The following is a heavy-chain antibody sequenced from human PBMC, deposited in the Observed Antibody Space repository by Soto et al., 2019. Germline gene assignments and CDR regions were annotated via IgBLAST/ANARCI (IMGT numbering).Heavy chain of an antibody. CDR2: IYYSGST. Sequence: QVQLQESGPGLVKPSETLSLTCTVSGGSVSSGSYYWSWIRQPPGKGLEWIGYIYYSGSTNYNPLLNSRGTISVYTSKNPFSLKLSSVTAADTAVYYCARELTGGSEYDCGSGYYKHFDPWGQGTLVTVSS. J-gene: IGHJ5*02. V-gene: IGHV4-61*01. CDR1: GGSVSSGSYY. D-gene: IGHD3-3*01. CDR3: ARELTGGSEYDCGSGYYKHFDP.